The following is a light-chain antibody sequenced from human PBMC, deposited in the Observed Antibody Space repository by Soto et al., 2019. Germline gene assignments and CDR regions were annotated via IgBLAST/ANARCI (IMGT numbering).Light chain of an antibody. Sequence: DIALTQSPGTLSLSPGESATLSCRASQSVSSTYLDWYQQKPGQAPRLLIYGASRRATGIPDRFSGSGSGSDFTFIISRLEPEDYAVYSCQQYGTSPYTFGQGNKLEIK. V-gene: IGKV3-20*01. CDR3: QQYGTSPYT. CDR2: GAS. CDR1: QSVSSTY. J-gene: IGKJ2*01.